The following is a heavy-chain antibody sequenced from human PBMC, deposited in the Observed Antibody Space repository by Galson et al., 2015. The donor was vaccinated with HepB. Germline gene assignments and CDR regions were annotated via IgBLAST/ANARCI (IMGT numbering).Heavy chain of an antibody. CDR1: GGTFSRYG. CDR3: ARGGTSVVGGTPNWFDP. D-gene: IGHD2-15*01. V-gene: IGHV1-69*13. CDR2: IIPIFGTA. J-gene: IGHJ5*02. Sequence: SVKVSCKASGGTFSRYGISWVRQAPGQGLEGMGGIIPIFGTANYAQKFQGRVTITADESTSTAYMELSSLRSEDTAVYYCARGGTSVVGGTPNWFDPWGQGTLVTVSS.